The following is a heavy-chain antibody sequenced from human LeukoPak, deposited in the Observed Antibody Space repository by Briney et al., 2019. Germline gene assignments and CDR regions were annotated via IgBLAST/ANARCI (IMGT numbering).Heavy chain of an antibody. CDR3: ARDRISSWYRLSDY. V-gene: IGHV1-18*01. J-gene: IGHJ4*02. CDR1: GYTFTGYG. CDR2: ISAYNGNT. Sequence: ASVKVSCKASGYTFTGYGISWVRQAPGQGLEWMGWISAYNGNTNYAQKLQGRVTMTTDTSTSTAYMELRSLRSDDTAVYYCARDRISSWYRLSDYWGQGTLVTVSS. D-gene: IGHD6-13*01.